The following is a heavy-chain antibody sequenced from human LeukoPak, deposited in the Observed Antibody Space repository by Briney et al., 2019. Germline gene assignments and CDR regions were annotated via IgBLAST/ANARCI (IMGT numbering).Heavy chain of an antibody. CDR2: ISAYNGNT. CDR3: ARATRLGGSHGIDY. D-gene: IGHD1-14*01. V-gene: IGHV1-18*01. J-gene: IGHJ4*02. CDR1: GYTFNTYG. Sequence: ASVKVSCKASGYTFNTYGITWVRQAPGQGLEWMGWISAYNGNTNSAQRLQGRVIMTTDKSTSTAYMELRSLRSDDTAVYFCARATRLGGSHGIDYWGQGTLVTVSS.